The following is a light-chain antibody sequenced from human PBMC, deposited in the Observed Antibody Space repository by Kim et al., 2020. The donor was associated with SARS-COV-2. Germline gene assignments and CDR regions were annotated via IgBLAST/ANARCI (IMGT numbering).Light chain of an antibody. V-gene: IGKV1D-12*01. CDR2: GAS. J-gene: IGKJ2*01. Sequence: SASVGDRVTITCRARQGVSSWLSWYQQKPGEAPKLLIFGASSLQRGVPSRFSGSGSGTDFSLTVSSLQPEDFATYYCQQAKSFPYTFGQGTKLEI. CDR3: QQAKSFPYT. CDR1: QGVSSW.